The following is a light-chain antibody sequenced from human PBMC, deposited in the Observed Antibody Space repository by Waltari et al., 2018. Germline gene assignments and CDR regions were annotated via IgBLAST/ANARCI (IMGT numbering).Light chain of an antibody. J-gene: IGKJ1*01. CDR1: QSVSSY. CDR2: DAS. Sequence: ELVLTQSPATLSLSPGERATLSYRASQSVSSYLAWYQQKPGQAPRLLIYDASNRATGIPARFSGSGSGTDFTLTISSLEPEDFAVYYCQQRSNWPGTFGQGTKVEIK. CDR3: QQRSNWPGT. V-gene: IGKV3-11*01.